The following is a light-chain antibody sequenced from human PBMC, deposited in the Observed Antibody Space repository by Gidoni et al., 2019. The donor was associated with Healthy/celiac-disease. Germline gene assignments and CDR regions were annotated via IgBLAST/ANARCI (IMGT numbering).Light chain of an antibody. J-gene: IGKJ2*01. CDR2: WAS. V-gene: IGKV4-1*01. CDR1: QSVLYSSNNKNY. CDR3: QQYYSTPYT. Sequence: DFFLPQSPPPLAVSLGERAPINCKSSQSVLYSSNNKNYLAWYQQKPGQPPKLLIYWASTRESGVPDRFSGSGSGTDFTLTISSLQAEDVAVYYCQQYYSTPYTFGQGTKLEIK.